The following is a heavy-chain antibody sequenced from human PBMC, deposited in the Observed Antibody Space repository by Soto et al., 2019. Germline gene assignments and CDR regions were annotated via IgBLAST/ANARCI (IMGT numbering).Heavy chain of an antibody. CDR3: AYAAMAGTLDN. CDR1: GFAFSSYA. J-gene: IGHJ4*02. CDR2: ISGGGGSK. Sequence: EVQLLESGGGLVQPGGSLRLSCVASGFAFSSYAMSWVRQSPGKGLEWVSTISGGGGSKYYADSVKGRFSVSRDDSEDTLYLQLNNLRAKDTAIYHCAYAAMAGTLDNWGQGTLVTVSS. D-gene: IGHD6-19*01. V-gene: IGHV3-23*01.